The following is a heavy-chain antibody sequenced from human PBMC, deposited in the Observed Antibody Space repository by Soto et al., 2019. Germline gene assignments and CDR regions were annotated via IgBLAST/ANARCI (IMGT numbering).Heavy chain of an antibody. CDR1: GGSISSSSYY. V-gene: IGHV4-39*01. Sequence: PSETLSLTCTVSGGSISSSSYYWGWIRQPPGKGLEWIGSIYYSGSTYYNPSLKSRVTISVDTSKNQFSLKLSSVTAADTAVYYCARHWANYGDYVGYYYGMDVWGQGTTVTVSS. CDR3: ARHWANYGDYVGYYYGMDV. D-gene: IGHD4-17*01. J-gene: IGHJ6*02. CDR2: IYYSGST.